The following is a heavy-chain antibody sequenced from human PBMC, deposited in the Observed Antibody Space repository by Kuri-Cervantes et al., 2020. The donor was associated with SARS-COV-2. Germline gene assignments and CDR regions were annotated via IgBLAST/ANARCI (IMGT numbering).Heavy chain of an antibody. J-gene: IGHJ4*02. D-gene: IGHD4-17*01. CDR1: GFTFSSYA. CDR3: RGVTTPYYFDY. Sequence: GGSLRLSCAASGFTFSSYAMSWVRQAPGKGLEWVSAISGSGGSTYYADSVKGRFTISRDNSKNTLYLQMNSPRAEDTAVYYCRGVTTPYYFDYWGQGTLVTVSS. V-gene: IGHV3-23*01. CDR2: ISGSGGST.